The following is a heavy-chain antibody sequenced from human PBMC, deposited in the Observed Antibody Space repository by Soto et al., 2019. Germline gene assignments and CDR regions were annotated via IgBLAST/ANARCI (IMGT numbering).Heavy chain of an antibody. J-gene: IGHJ3*01. Sequence: EVQLLESGGGLVQPGGSLRLSCAASGFTFSSYAMSWVRQAPGKGLEWVSAISGSGGSTYYADSVKGRFTISRDNSKNTLYLQMNSLRAEDTAVYYCAKDSGWYGDYGNAFDLWGQGTMVTVSS. V-gene: IGHV3-23*01. CDR1: GFTFSSYA. CDR3: AKDSGWYGDYGNAFDL. D-gene: IGHD4-17*01. CDR2: ISGSGGST.